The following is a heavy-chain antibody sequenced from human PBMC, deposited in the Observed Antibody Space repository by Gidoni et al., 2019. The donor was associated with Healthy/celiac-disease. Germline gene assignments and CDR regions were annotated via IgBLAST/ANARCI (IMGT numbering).Heavy chain of an antibody. D-gene: IGHD3-3*01. CDR1: GGSISSSSYY. V-gene: IGHV4-39*01. Sequence: QLQLQESGPGLVKPSETLSLTCTVSGGSISSSSYYWGWIRQPPGKGLEWIGSIYYSGSTYYNPSLKSRVTISVDTSKNQFSLKLSSVTAADTAVYYCARHRWEWLFSGGYYFDYWGQGTLVTVSS. CDR3: ARHRWEWLFSGGYYFDY. J-gene: IGHJ4*02. CDR2: IYYSGST.